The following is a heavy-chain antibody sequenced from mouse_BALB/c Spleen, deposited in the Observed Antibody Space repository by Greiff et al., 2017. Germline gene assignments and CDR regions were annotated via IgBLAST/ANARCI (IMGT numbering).Heavy chain of an antibody. V-gene: IGHV5-6-5*01. Sequence: EVKLVESGGGLVKPGGSLKLSCAASGFTFSSYAMSWVRQTPEKRLEWVASISSGGSTYYPDSVKGRFTISRDNARNILYLQMSSLRSEDTAMYYCARITTATSFYYWGQGTTLTVSS. J-gene: IGHJ2*01. CDR3: ARITTATSFYY. CDR2: ISSGGST. D-gene: IGHD1-2*01. CDR1: GFTFSSYA.